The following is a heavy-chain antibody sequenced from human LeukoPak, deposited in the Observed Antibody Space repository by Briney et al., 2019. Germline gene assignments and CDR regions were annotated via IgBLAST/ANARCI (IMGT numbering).Heavy chain of an antibody. D-gene: IGHD3-10*01. J-gene: IGHJ6*01. Sequence: GGPLRLLCAACGFTYSSYSMNGVRQAPGRGGEGVSSISSSNSYIHYADSVQGRFTISRDNAKNSLYLQMNSLRAEDTAVYYCARDRYYYGSGSYFFIPSYYYYYGMDVWGQGPTVTVSS. V-gene: IGHV3-21*01. CDR1: GFTYSSYS. CDR2: ISSSNSYI. CDR3: ARDRYYYGSGSYFFIPSYYYYYGMDV.